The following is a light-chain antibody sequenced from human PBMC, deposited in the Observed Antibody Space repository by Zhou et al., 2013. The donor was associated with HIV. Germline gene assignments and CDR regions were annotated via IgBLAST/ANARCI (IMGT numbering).Light chain of an antibody. CDR2: DAF. CDR3: QQYGSSPPDT. V-gene: IGKV3-11*01. Sequence: EIVLTQSPATLSLSPGERVTLSCRASQSVSSYLAWYQQKPGQAPRLLIYDAFIRATGIPDRFSGSGSGTDFTLTISSLEPEDFAVYYCQQYGSSPPDTFGQGTKLEIK. J-gene: IGKJ2*01. CDR1: QSVSSY.